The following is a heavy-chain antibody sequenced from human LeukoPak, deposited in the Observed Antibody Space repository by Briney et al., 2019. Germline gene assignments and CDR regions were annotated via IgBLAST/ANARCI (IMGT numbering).Heavy chain of an antibody. D-gene: IGHD3-3*01. CDR2: IYPGDSDT. CDR3: ARLGTYYDFWSGYWAYNWFDP. V-gene: IGHV5-51*01. CDR1: GYSFTSYW. Sequence: GESLKISCKGSGYSFTSYWIGWVRQMPGKGLEWMGIIYPGDSDTRNSPSFQGQVTISADKSISTAYLQWSSLKASDTAMYYCARLGTYYDFWSGYWAYNWFDPWGQGTLVTVSS. J-gene: IGHJ5*02.